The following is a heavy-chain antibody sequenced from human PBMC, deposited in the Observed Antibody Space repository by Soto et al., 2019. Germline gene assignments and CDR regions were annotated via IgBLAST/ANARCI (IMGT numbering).Heavy chain of an antibody. CDR1: GFTVSSND. D-gene: IGHD6-13*01. Sequence: EVQLVESGGGLVQPGGSLRLSCAASGFTVSSNDMHWVRQATGKGLEWVSAIGTAGDTYYPGSVKGRFTISRENAKNSLYLQMNSLRAGDTAVYYCARFAVGQLYDYWGQGTLVTVSS. CDR2: IGTAGDT. V-gene: IGHV3-13*04. CDR3: ARFAVGQLYDY. J-gene: IGHJ4*02.